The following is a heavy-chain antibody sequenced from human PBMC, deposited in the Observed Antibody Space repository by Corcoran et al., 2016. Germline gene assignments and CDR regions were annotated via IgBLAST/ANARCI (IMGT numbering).Heavy chain of an antibody. V-gene: IGHV3-30*18. J-gene: IGHJ6*02. CDR2: ISYDGSNK. CDR3: AKESSGYYYGTFMDV. D-gene: IGHD3-22*01. CDR1: GFTFSSYG. Sequence: QVQLVESGGGVVQPGRSLRLSCAASGFTFSSYGMHWVRQAPGKGLEWVAVISYDGSNKYYAESVKGRFTISRDNSKNTLYLQMNSLRDEDTAVYYCAKESSGYYYGTFMDVWGQGTTVTVSS.